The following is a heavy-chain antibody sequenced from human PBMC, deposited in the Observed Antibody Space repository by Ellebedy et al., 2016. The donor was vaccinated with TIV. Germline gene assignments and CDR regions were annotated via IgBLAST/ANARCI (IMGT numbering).Heavy chain of an antibody. CDR1: GYSFTNFW. CDR2: IYPDDSDT. Sequence: GESLKISXKGSGYSFTNFWIAWVRQRPGKGLEWMGVIYPDDSDTRYRPSFEGRVTISSDKSISTAFLQWSSLRASDTAIYYCAKTLYDDNAFDIWGQGTVVTVSS. CDR3: AKTLYDDNAFDI. V-gene: IGHV5-51*01. J-gene: IGHJ3*02. D-gene: IGHD3-9*01.